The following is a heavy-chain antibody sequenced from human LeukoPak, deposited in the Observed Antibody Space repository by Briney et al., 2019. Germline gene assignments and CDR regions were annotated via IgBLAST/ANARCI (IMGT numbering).Heavy chain of an antibody. Sequence: KPSETLSLTCAVYGGSFSGYYWSWIRQPPGKGLEWIGEINHSGSTNYNPSLKSRVTISVDTSKNQFSLKLSSVTAADTAVYYCARGHALRYCSSTSCYTSAPPRFDPGGQGTLVTVSS. CDR3: ARGHALRYCSSTSCYTSAPPRFDP. CDR2: INHSGST. V-gene: IGHV4-34*01. CDR1: GGSFSGYY. D-gene: IGHD2-2*02. J-gene: IGHJ5*02.